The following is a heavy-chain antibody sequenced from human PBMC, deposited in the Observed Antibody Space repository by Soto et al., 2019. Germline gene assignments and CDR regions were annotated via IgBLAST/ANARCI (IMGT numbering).Heavy chain of an antibody. CDR3: GRGLGGGWYYFDY. Sequence: ASVKVSCKASGYTFTSYTLHWVRQAPGQRLEWMGWINAGNGNTKYSQQFKGRVTVSRDTSASTAYMELRSLTSDDTAAYSCGRGLGGGWYYFDYWGPGTLVTVSS. V-gene: IGHV1-3*01. J-gene: IGHJ4*02. CDR2: INAGNGNT. CDR1: GYTFTSYT. D-gene: IGHD6-19*01.